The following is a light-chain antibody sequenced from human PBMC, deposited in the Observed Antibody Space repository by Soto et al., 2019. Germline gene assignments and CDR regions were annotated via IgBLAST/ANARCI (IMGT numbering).Light chain of an antibody. CDR3: MQGSFSPWT. J-gene: IGKJ1*01. V-gene: IGKV2-30*01. CDR2: KVS. CDR1: QSLVYSDGNAY. Sequence: DVVMTQSPLSLPVTLGQPASIPCRASQSLVYSDGNAYLIWFHQRQGKSPRRLIFKVSNRDSGVPDRFSGSGAGSDFTLKISRVEAEDVGVYYCMQGSFSPWTFGQGTKVDIK.